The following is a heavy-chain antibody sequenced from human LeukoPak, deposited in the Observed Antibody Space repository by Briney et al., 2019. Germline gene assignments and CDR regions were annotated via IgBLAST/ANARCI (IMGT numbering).Heavy chain of an antibody. V-gene: IGHV4-59*12. D-gene: IGHD5-18*01. CDR2: IYYSGST. CDR3: ARDLGYSYAPIAPPFDY. J-gene: IGHJ4*02. Sequence: SETLSLTCTVSGGSISSYYWSWIRQPPGKGLEWIGYIYYSGSTNYNPSLKSRVTISVDTSKNQFSLKLSSVTAADTAVYYCARDLGYSYAPIAPPFDYWGQGTLVTVSS. CDR1: GGSISSYY.